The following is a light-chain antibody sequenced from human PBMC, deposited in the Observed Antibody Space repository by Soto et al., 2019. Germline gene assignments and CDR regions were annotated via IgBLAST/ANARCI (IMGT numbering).Light chain of an antibody. V-gene: IGKV3-11*01. J-gene: IGKJ1*01. CDR3: HQRQSWPRT. Sequence: EIVLTQSPATLSSSPGERATLSCRAIQTVGVRLALYQHKPGQAPRLIIYEAYNRAAGIPARFSGSGSGTEFTLTITSLEAEDLAFYCCHQRQSWPRTFGHGNKVEIE. CDR1: QTVGVR. CDR2: EAY.